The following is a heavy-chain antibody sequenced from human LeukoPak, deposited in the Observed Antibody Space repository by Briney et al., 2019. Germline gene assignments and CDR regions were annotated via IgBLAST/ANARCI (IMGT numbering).Heavy chain of an antibody. J-gene: IGHJ6*03. CDR2: IYTSGSP. D-gene: IGHD3-16*01. V-gene: IGHV4-4*07. CDR3: ARGGSYYYYTYMDV. CDR1: GGSISSYY. Sequence: PAETLSLTCTVSGGSISSYYGSWIRQPPGKGLEGIGRIYTSGSPNYTPSLKSRVTMSVDTSKNQFSLKLSSVTAADTAVYYCARGGSYYYYTYMDVGSERPTVTIPS.